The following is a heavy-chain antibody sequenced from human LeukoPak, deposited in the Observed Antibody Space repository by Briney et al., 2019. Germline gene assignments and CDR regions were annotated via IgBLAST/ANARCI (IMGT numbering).Heavy chain of an antibody. CDR1: GFTFSSYS. D-gene: IGHD6-19*01. CDR3: AGGGYNSGWYSSPDY. J-gene: IGHJ4*02. CDR2: ISSSSSYI. V-gene: IGHV3-21*01. Sequence: GRSLRLSCAASGFTFSSYSMNWVRQAPGKGLEWVSSISSSSSYIYYADSVKGRFTISRDNAKNSLYLQMNSLRAEDTAVYYCAGGGYNSGWYSSPDYWGQGTLVTVSS.